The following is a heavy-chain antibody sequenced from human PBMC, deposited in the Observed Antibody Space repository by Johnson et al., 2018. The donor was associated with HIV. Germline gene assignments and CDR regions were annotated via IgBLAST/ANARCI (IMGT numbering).Heavy chain of an antibody. V-gene: IGHV3-30*02. CDR1: GFTFTSYG. D-gene: IGHD1-14*01. Sequence: QVQLVESGGGVVQPGGSLRLSCAASGFTFTSYGMHWVRQAPGKGLEWVAFIRYDGSTKYYADSVKGRFTISRDNSKNTLYLQMNSLRAEDTTVYFCAIMSAPEDADAFDFWGQGTMVTVSS. J-gene: IGHJ3*01. CDR2: IRYDGSTK. CDR3: AIMSAPEDADAFDF.